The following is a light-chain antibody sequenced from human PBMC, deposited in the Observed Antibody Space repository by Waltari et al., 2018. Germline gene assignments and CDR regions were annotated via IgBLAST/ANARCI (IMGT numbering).Light chain of an antibody. J-gene: IGKJ2*01. V-gene: IGKV1-5*03. Sequence: DIQMTLSPSTLSASVGDRVTITCRASQSISTWLAWYQQKPGKAPKLLIYKASSLESGVPSRFSGSGSGTEFTLTISSLQPDDFATYFCQQSYRYSYTFGQGTKLEIK. CDR3: QQSYRYSYT. CDR2: KAS. CDR1: QSISTW.